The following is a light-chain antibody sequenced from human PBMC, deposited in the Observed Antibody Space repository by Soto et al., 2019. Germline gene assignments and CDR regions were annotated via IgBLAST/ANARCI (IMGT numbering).Light chain of an antibody. CDR1: HSVSSNY. V-gene: IGKV3-20*01. J-gene: IGKJ4*02. CDR3: QQYGISPT. Sequence: EIVLTQSPGTLSLSPGERATLSCRSSHSVSSNYLAWYQQKPGQAPMLLIYDVSSRATGIADRFSGSGSGTDFTLTISRLEPVDFAVYYCQQYGISPTFGGGTKVEIK. CDR2: DVS.